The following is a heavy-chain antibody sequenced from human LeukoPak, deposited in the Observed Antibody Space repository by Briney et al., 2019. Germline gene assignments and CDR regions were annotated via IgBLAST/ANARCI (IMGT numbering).Heavy chain of an antibody. V-gene: IGHV1-8*01. Sequence: EASVKVSCKASGYTFTSYDINWVRQATGQGLEWMGWMNPNSGNTGYAQKFQGRATMTRNTSISTAYMELSSLRSEDTAVYYCARAGGYCGRISCPYYFDYWGQGSLVAVSS. J-gene: IGHJ4*02. D-gene: IGHD2-15*01. CDR3: ARAGGYCGRISCPYYFDY. CDR1: GYTFTSYD. CDR2: MNPNSGNT.